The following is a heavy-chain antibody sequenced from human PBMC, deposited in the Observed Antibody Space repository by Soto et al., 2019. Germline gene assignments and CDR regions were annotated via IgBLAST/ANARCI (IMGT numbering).Heavy chain of an antibody. J-gene: IGHJ4*02. CDR1: GGSISSGGYY. V-gene: IGHV4-31*03. CDR3: ARNRATPASRNLDY. CDR2: IYYSGST. Sequence: PSETLSLTCTVSGGSISSGGYYWSWIRQHPGKGLEWIGYIYYSGSTYYNPSLKSRVTISVDTSKDQFSLQLSSVTAADTAVYYCARNRATPASRNLDYWGQGTLVTVSS. D-gene: IGHD1-1*01.